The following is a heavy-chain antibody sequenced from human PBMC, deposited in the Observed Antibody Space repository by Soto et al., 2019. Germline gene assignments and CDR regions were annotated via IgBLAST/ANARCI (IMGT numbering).Heavy chain of an antibody. J-gene: IGHJ4*02. CDR3: ARGGNRYSNVASGVGGFDF. V-gene: IGHV4-59*01. D-gene: IGHD5-12*01. Sequence: SETLSLTCTVSGASISSSYWSWIRQSPERGLEWIAFVYHTGATNYNPSLKSRVTISLDTSKGQFSLNLTSLTTADTAVYFCARGGNRYSNVASGVGGFDFWGQGSLVTVSS. CDR1: GASISSSY. CDR2: VYHTGAT.